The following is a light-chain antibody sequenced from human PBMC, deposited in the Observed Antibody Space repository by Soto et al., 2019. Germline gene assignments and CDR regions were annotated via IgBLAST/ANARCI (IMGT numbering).Light chain of an antibody. V-gene: IGKV3-11*01. CDR3: QQRSDWPPLT. CDR2: DAS. Sequence: EIVLTQSPVTLSLSPGERATLSCRASQSVSSYLAWYQHKPGQAPRLLIYDASNRATGIPARFSGSGSGTDSSLTISRLEPEDFAVYYCQQRSDWPPLTFGGGTRVEIK. J-gene: IGKJ4*01. CDR1: QSVSSY.